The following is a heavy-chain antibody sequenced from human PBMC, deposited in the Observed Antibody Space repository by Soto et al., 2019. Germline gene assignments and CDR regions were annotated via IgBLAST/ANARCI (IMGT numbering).Heavy chain of an antibody. V-gene: IGHV4-34*01. Sequence: SETLSLTCAVYGGSFSGYYWSWIRQPPGKGLEWIGEINHSGSTNYNPSLKSRVTISVDTSKNQFSLKLSSVTAADTAVYYCARGPAYCTNGVCYISNNERQGYYYYYYMDVWGKGTTVTVSS. CDR1: GGSFSGYY. CDR3: ARGPAYCTNGVCYISNNERQGYYYYYYMDV. D-gene: IGHD2-8*01. CDR2: INHSGST. J-gene: IGHJ6*03.